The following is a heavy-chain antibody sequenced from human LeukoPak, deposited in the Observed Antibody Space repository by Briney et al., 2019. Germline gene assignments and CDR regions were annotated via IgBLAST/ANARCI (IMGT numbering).Heavy chain of an antibody. J-gene: IGHJ4*02. D-gene: IGHD5-18*01. V-gene: IGHV3-66*01. Sequence: GSLRLSCAASGFTVSSNYMSWVRQAPGKGLEWVSVIYSGGSTYYADSVKGRFTISRDNSKNTLYLQMSSLRAEDTAVYYCASRIQLDYWGQGTLVTVSS. CDR2: IYSGGST. CDR3: ASRIQLDY. CDR1: GFTVSSNY.